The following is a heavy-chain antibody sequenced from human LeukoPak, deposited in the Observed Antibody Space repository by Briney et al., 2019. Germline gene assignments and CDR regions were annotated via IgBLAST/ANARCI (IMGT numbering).Heavy chain of an antibody. CDR1: GGPIRSSSYH. CDR3: ASPGHTTGIGLGAFDI. D-gene: IGHD1-1*01. Sequence: SETLSLTCTVSGGPIRSSSYHWGGLRPPPGKGREGIGSFFYSGRTYYHPSLKSRVTISVDTSKSQFSLKLTSVTAADTAVYYCASPGHTTGIGLGAFDIGGQGTMVTVSS. V-gene: IGHV4-39*01. J-gene: IGHJ3*02. CDR2: FFYSGRT.